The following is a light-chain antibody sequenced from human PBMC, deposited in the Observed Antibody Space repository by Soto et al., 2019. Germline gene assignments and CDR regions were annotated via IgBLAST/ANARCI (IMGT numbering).Light chain of an antibody. Sequence: DIQMTQSPSPLSASVGDRVTIICRASQGISSDLAWYQQKPGKVPKLLIYDASTLQSGVPSRFSGSGSGTDFTLTISSLQPEDVATYYCQNYNNVPLTFGGGTKVEIK. CDR3: QNYNNVPLT. CDR1: QGISSD. J-gene: IGKJ4*01. CDR2: DAS. V-gene: IGKV1-27*01.